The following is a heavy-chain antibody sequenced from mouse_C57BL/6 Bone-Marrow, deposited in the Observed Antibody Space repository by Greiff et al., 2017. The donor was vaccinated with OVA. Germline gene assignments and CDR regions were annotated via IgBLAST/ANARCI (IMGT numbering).Heavy chain of an antibody. D-gene: IGHD2-1*01. CDR3: ARKIYFYYFDY. J-gene: IGHJ2*01. CDR1: GFTFSSYA. CDR2: ISDGGSYT. Sequence: EVQLQQSGGGLVKPGGSLKLSCAASGFTFSSYAMSWVRQTPEKRLEWVATISDGGSYTYYPDNVKGRFTISRDNAKNNLYLQMSHLKSEDTAMYYCARKIYFYYFDYWGQGTTLTVSS. V-gene: IGHV5-4*01.